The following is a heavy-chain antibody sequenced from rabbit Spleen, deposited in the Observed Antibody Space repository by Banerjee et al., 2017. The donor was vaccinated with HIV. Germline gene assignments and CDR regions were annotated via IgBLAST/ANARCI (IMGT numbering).Heavy chain of an antibody. J-gene: IGHJ5*01. D-gene: IGHD8-1*01. Sequence: QEQLVESGGGLVQPEGSLTLTCTASGFSFSSSYYMCWVRQAPGKGLEWIACIYTGGSGSTYYANWAKGRFTISKTSSTTVTLQMTSLTAADTATYFCARDRGSNYALDWLDLWGPGTLVTVS. CDR2: IYTGGSGST. V-gene: IGHV1S45*01. CDR3: ARDRGSNYALDWLDL. CDR1: GFSFSSSYY.